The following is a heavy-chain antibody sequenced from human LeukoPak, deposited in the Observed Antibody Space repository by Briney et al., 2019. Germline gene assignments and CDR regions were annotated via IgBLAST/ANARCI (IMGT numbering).Heavy chain of an antibody. J-gene: IGHJ4*02. V-gene: IGHV3-7*01. D-gene: IGHD5-12*01. CDR3: VRDGGVSGYDLLDY. Sequence: GGSLRLSCAASGFTCSNYWMTWARKSPGRGRERVAHISKDGSEEEYIDSIKARDTVYRDNAKNSQSLQMNSLRAEDTAVYYCVRDGGVSGYDLLDYWGQGTLVTVSS. CDR2: ISKDGSEE. CDR1: GFTCSNYW.